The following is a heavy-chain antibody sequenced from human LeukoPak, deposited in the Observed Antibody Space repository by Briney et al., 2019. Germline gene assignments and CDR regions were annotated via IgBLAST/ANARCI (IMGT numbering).Heavy chain of an antibody. D-gene: IGHD5-18*01. CDR1: GYTFTGYY. CDR3: ARDRNRGYSYGPSEY. CDR2: INPNSGGT. Sequence: GASVKVSCKASGYTFTGYYMHWVRQAPGQGLEWMGWINPNSGGTNYAQKFQGRVTLTRDTSISTAYMELSRLTSDDTAVYYCARDRNRGYSYGPSEYWGQGTLVTVSS. V-gene: IGHV1-2*02. J-gene: IGHJ4*02.